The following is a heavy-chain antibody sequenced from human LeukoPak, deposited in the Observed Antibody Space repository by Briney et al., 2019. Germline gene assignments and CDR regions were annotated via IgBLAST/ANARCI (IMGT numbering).Heavy chain of an antibody. J-gene: IGHJ3*02. Sequence: GGSLRLSCTASGFTFSDYAMSWVRQAPGKGLEWVSAISSRGGSTYYSDSVKGRFTISRDNSENTVYLQMNSLTAEDTALYYCAPGRSIATAPPPFDIGGKGKMVTV. CDR3: APGRSIATAPPPFDI. CDR2: ISSRGGST. V-gene: IGHV3-23*01. CDR1: GFTFSDYA. D-gene: IGHD6-13*01.